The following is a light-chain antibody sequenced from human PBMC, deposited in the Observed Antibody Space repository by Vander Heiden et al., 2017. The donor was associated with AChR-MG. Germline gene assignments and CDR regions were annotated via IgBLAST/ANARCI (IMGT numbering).Light chain of an antibody. CDR3: QVWDSSSDHVV. CDR2: DDS. J-gene: IGLJ2*01. CDR1: NIGSKS. V-gene: IGLV3-21*02. Sequence: SCVLPQPPSVSLAPGQTARLTCRGNNIGSKSVHWYQQKPGQAPVLGGYDDSDRPSGVPERFSGSNSGNTATLTISRVEAGEEADYDCQVWDSSSDHVVFGGGTKLTVL.